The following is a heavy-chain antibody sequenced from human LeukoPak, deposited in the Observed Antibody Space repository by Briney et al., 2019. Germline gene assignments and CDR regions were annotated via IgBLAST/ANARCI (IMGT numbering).Heavy chain of an antibody. CDR2: ISAYNGNT. V-gene: IGHV1-18*01. CDR3: ARDPIYGSGSYSRDNWFDP. Sequence: ASVKVSCKASGYTFTSYGISWVRQAPGQGLEWMGWISAYNGNTNYAQKLQGRVTMTTDTSTSTAYMELRSLRSDDTAVYYCARDPIYGSGSYSRDNWFDPWGQGTLVTVSS. CDR1: GYTFTSYG. D-gene: IGHD3-10*01. J-gene: IGHJ5*02.